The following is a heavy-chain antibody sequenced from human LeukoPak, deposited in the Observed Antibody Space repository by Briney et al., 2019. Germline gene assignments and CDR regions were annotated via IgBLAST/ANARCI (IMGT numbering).Heavy chain of an antibody. D-gene: IGHD6-13*01. J-gene: IGHJ5*02. Sequence: SVKVSCKASGGTFSSYAISWVQQAPGQGLEWMGGIIPIFGTANYAQKFQGRVTITTDESTRTAYMELSSLRSEDTAVYYCARGWGSSWYYDWFDPWGQGTLVTVSS. CDR3: ARGWGSSWYYDWFDP. V-gene: IGHV1-69*05. CDR1: GGTFSSYA. CDR2: IIPIFGTA.